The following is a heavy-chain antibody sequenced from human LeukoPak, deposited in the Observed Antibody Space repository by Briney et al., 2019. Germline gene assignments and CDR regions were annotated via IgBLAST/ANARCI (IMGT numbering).Heavy chain of an antibody. Sequence: PGRSLRLSCAASGSTFSSYAMHWVRQAPGKGLEWVAVISYDGSNKYYADSVKGRFTISRDNSKNTLYLQMNSLTAEDTAVYYCARVQVPAAILNWFDPWGQGTLVTVSS. J-gene: IGHJ5*02. D-gene: IGHD2-2*02. CDR1: GSTFSSYA. CDR2: ISYDGSNK. V-gene: IGHV3-30-3*01. CDR3: ARVQVPAAILNWFDP.